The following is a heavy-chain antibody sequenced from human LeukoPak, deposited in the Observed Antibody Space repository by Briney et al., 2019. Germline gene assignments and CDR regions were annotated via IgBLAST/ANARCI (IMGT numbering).Heavy chain of an antibody. CDR3: ARPLHGIVGATGFDY. V-gene: IGHV5-51*01. CDR2: IYSNDSAT. D-gene: IGHD1-26*01. Sequence: GQALNFSCHGSEYSFATDCIAWLRQTSGQGLEWIGIIYSNDSATRYSPSFQGQVTISADKSIKTDYMQWSSLKASDTAMYYCARPLHGIVGATGFDYWGQGNLVTVSS. CDR1: EYSFATDC. J-gene: IGHJ4*02.